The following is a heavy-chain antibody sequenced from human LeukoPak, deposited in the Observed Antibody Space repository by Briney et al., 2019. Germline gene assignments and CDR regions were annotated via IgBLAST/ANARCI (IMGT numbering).Heavy chain of an antibody. D-gene: IGHD6-19*01. Sequence: ASVKVSCKASGGTFSSYAISWVRQAPGQGLEWMGGIVPIFGTANYAQKFQGRVTITTDESTSTAYMELSSLRSEDTAVYYCATGKSSGWSREYFQHWGQGTLVTVSS. V-gene: IGHV1-69*05. CDR1: GGTFSSYA. CDR2: IVPIFGTA. CDR3: ATGKSSGWSREYFQH. J-gene: IGHJ1*01.